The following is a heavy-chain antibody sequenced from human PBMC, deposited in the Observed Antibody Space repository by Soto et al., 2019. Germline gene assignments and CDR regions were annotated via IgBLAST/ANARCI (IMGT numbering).Heavy chain of an antibody. J-gene: IGHJ6*02. Sequence: QVQLVQSGAEVKKPGSSVKLSCKASGGTFSSYGISWVRQAPGQGLEWMGGIIPIFGTPNYAQKFQGRITITADESTSTAYVELTSLRSEDTAVYYCARDTGIAAAGTVMDVWGQGTTVTVSS. V-gene: IGHV1-69*01. D-gene: IGHD6-13*01. CDR1: GGTFSSYG. CDR3: ARDTGIAAAGTVMDV. CDR2: IIPIFGTP.